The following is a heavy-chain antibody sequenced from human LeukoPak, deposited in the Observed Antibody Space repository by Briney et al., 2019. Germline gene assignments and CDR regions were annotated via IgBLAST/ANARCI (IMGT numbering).Heavy chain of an antibody. J-gene: IGHJ3*02. Sequence: RSSETLSLTCTVSGYSISSGYYWSWIRQPPGKGLEWIGYIYHTGSSYYNPSLKSRATISLDRSKNQFSLKLRSVTAADTAVYYCARARGGLDDAFDIWGQGTMVTVSS. V-gene: IGHV4-38-2*02. CDR1: GYSISSGYY. CDR3: ARARGGLDDAFDI. CDR2: IYHTGSS. D-gene: IGHD3-3*01.